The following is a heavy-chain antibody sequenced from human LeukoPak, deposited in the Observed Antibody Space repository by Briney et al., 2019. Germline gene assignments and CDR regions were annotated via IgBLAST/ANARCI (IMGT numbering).Heavy chain of an antibody. CDR2: IYHSGST. V-gene: IGHV4-39*07. D-gene: IGHD5-18*01. CDR1: GGSISSSSYY. CDR3: ARTLVEYSYGHYFDY. J-gene: IGHJ4*02. Sequence: SETLSLTCTVSGGSISSSSYYWGWIRQPPGKGLEWIGSIYHSGSTYYNPSLKSRVTISVDTSKNQFSLKLSSVTAADTAVYYCARTLVEYSYGHYFDYWGQGTLVTVSS.